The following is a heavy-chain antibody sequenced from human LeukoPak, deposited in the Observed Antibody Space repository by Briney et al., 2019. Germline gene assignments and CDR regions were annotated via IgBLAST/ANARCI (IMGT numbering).Heavy chain of an antibody. CDR2: INPNSGGT. CDR3: ARGVGKRDRTSFDY. D-gene: IGHD1-1*01. V-gene: IGHV1-2*02. CDR1: GYTFTGYY. J-gene: IGHJ4*02. Sequence: GASVKVSCKASGYTFTGYYMHRVRQAPGQGLEWMGWINPNSGGTNYAQKFQGRVTKTRDTSISTAYMELSRLRSDDTAVYYCARGVGKRDRTSFDYWGQGTLVTVSS.